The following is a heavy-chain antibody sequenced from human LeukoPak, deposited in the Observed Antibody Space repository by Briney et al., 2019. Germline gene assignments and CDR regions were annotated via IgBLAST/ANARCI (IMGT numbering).Heavy chain of an antibody. CDR2: ISGSGGST. V-gene: IGHV3-23*01. Sequence: GGSLRLSCAASGFTFSSYAMSWVRQAPGKGLEWVSAISGSGGSTYYADSVKGRFTIPRDNSKNTLYLQMNSLRAEDTAVYYCAKSQQLELRTLYYYYYMDVWGKGTTVTVSS. CDR1: GFTFSSYA. J-gene: IGHJ6*03. D-gene: IGHD1-7*01. CDR3: AKSQQLELRTLYYYYYMDV.